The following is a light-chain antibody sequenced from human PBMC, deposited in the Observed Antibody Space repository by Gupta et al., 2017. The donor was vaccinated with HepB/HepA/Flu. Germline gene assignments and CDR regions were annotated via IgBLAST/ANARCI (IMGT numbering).Light chain of an antibody. J-gene: IGKJ5*01. V-gene: IGKV4-1*01. CDR3: QQYDDTPIT. CDR2: WAS. Sequence: DIVMTQSPYSLAVSLGERATIHCTSSQNVLYYDNKDFLAWYQQKPGHPPKLLISWASSRESGVPERFSGSGSGTDFTLTISSLQAEDVAVYYCQQYDDTPITFGQGTRLEIK. CDR1: QNVLYYDNKDF.